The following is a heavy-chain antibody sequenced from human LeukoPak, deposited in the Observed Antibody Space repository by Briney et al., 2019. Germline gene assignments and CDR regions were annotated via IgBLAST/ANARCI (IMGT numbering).Heavy chain of an antibody. Sequence: SETLSLTCTVSGGSISSSSYYWGWIRQPPGKGLEWIGEINHSGSTNYNPSLKSRVTISVDTSKNQFSLKLSSVTAADTAVYYCARRGTYYYDSSVSKGVVDYWGQGTLVTVSS. D-gene: IGHD3-22*01. CDR1: GGSISSSSYY. J-gene: IGHJ4*02. V-gene: IGHV4-39*07. CDR2: INHSGST. CDR3: ARRGTYYYDSSVSKGVVDY.